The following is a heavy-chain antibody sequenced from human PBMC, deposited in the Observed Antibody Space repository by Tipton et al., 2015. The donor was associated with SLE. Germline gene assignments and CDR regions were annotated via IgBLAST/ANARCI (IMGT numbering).Heavy chain of an antibody. Sequence: SLRLSCTTSGITLSQFDMNWVRQAPGKGLEWVSHIRRGDDAAYYADSVKGRFTISRDSAKNSLNLQMHSLRAEDTALYYCARTLCSGDSCWIDAFDIWGLGTMVTVSS. CDR1: GITLSQFD. CDR2: IRRGDDAA. V-gene: IGHV3-48*03. J-gene: IGHJ3*02. CDR3: ARTLCSGDSCWIDAFDI. D-gene: IGHD2-15*01.